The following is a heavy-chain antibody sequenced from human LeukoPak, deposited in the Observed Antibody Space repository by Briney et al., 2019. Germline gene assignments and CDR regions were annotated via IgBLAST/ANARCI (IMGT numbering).Heavy chain of an antibody. Sequence: GGSLRLSCAASGFTFSSYEMNWVRQAPGKGLEWVSYISSSGSTIYYADSVKGRFTISRDNAKNSLYLQMNRLRAEDTAVYFCAGNYYGSGSYADFDYWGQGTLVTVSS. V-gene: IGHV3-48*03. CDR3: AGNYYGSGSYADFDY. CDR2: ISSSGSTI. J-gene: IGHJ4*02. CDR1: GFTFSSYE. D-gene: IGHD3-10*01.